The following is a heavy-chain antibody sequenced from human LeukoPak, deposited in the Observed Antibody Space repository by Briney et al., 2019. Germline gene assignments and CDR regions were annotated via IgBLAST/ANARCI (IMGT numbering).Heavy chain of an antibody. CDR3: TTATGSGSYYMGFDY. CDR1: GFTFSSYW. CDR2: IKSKTGGETT. Sequence: GGSLRLSCAASGFTFSSYWMSWVRQAPGKGLEWVGRIKSKTGGETTDYAAPVKGRFAISREDSKNTLYLQMNSLETEDTAVYYCTTATGSGSYYMGFDYWGQGTLVTVSS. V-gene: IGHV3-15*01. D-gene: IGHD3-10*01. J-gene: IGHJ4*02.